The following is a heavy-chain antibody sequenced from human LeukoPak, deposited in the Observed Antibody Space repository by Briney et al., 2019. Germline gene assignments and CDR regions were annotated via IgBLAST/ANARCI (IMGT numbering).Heavy chain of an antibody. J-gene: IGHJ5*02. CDR1: GFTFSNYA. V-gene: IGHV3-23*01. CDR3: SRLIGSNWFDP. CDR2: ITGGGSDT. Sequence: GGSLRLSCAASGFTFSNYALTWVRQAPGRGLEGVSSITGGGSDTYYRDSVKSRLTISRDNSKNTLFLLMNGLRADDTAIYFCSRLIGSNWFDPWGQGTLVTVSS. D-gene: IGHD3-9*01.